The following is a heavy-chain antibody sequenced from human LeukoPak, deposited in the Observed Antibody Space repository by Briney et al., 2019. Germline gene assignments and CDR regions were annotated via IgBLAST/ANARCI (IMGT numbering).Heavy chain of an antibody. V-gene: IGHV3-23*01. CDR1: GITFSNYA. Sequence: GGSLRLSCVASGITFSNYAVSWVRQAPEKGLDWVSVISGSAHKIRYADSVKGRFAISRDNSENIVYLQMNNLRAEDTAVYYCAGRVTGYSSGYVYWGQGTLVTVSS. CDR3: AGRVTGYSSGYVY. CDR2: ISGSAHKI. J-gene: IGHJ4*02. D-gene: IGHD5-18*01.